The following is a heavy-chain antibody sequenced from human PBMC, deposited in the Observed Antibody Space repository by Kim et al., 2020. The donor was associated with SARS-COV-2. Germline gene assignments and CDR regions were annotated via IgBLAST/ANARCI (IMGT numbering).Heavy chain of an antibody. D-gene: IGHD5-12*01. CDR1: GFTFSSYA. J-gene: IGHJ5*02. CDR3: AKDPLVATIGWRVSWFDP. V-gene: IGHV3-23*01. Sequence: GGSLRLSCAASGFTFSSYAMSWVRQAPGKGLEWVSAISGSGGSTYYADSVKGRFTISRDNSKNTLYLQMNSLRAEDTAIYYCAKDPLVATIGWRVSWFDPWGQGTLVTVSS. CDR2: ISGSGGST.